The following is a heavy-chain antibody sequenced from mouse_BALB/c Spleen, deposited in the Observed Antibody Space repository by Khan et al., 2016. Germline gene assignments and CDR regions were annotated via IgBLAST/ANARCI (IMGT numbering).Heavy chain of an antibody. CDR2: ISYSGST. J-gene: IGHJ3*01. CDR3: GIWLRQRNWFAY. D-gene: IGHD2-2*01. CDR1: GYSITSDYA. V-gene: IGHV3-2*02. Sequence: EVQLQESGPGLVKPSQSLSLTCTVTGYSITSDYAWNWIRQFPGNKLEWMGYISYSGSTSYNPSLKSRLSITRDTSKNQFFLQLNSVTTEDTATYYCGIWLRQRNWFAYWGQGTLVTVSA.